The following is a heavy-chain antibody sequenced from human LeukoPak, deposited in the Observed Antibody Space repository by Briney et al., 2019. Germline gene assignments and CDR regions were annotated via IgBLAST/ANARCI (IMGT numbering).Heavy chain of an antibody. J-gene: IGHJ4*02. CDR3: AHCLTLSSRWYVSFDY. V-gene: IGHV2-5*01. CDR1: GFSLSTSGVG. D-gene: IGHD6-13*01. Sequence: SGPTLVNPTQTLTLTCTFSGFSLSTSGVGVGWIRQPPGKALDWLALIYWNDDKRYSPSLKSRLTVTKDTSKNQVVLTLTNMDPVETSSYYGAHCLTLSSRWYVSFDYWGQGTLVTVSS. CDR2: IYWNDDK.